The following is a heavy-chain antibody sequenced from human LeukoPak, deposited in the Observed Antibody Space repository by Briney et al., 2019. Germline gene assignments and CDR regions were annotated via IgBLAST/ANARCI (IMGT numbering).Heavy chain of an antibody. V-gene: IGHV3-66*01. CDR2: IYSGVST. Sequence: PGGSLRLSCAASGFTVSSNYMNWVRQAPEKGLEWVSVIYSGVSTYYPDSVKGRFTISRDNSKNTLYLQMNSLRAEDTAVYYCARYGLGDHAFDIWGQGTMITVSS. CDR3: ARYGLGDHAFDI. CDR1: GFTVSSNY. J-gene: IGHJ3*02. D-gene: IGHD3/OR15-3a*01.